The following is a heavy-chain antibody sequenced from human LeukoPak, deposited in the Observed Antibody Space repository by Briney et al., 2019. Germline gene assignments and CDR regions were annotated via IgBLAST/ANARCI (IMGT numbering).Heavy chain of an antibody. CDR3: ARPDFDWLPFYY. Sequence: GGSLRLSSAASGFTVSSSYMSWVRQAPGKGLEWVSVIYSGGSTYYADSVKGRFTISRDNSKNTLYLQMNSLRAEDTAVYYCARPDFDWLPFYYWGQGTLVTVSS. CDR1: GFTVSSSY. J-gene: IGHJ4*02. D-gene: IGHD3-9*01. CDR2: IYSGGST. V-gene: IGHV3-53*01.